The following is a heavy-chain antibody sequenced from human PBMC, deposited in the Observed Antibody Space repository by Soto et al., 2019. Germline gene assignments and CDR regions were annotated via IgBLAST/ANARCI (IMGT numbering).Heavy chain of an antibody. J-gene: IGHJ4*02. Sequence: EVQLVESGGGLVKPGRSLRLSCTASGFTFGDYAMSWFRQAPGKGLEWGGFIRSKAYGGTTEYAAYVKGRFTISRDDSKSIAYLQMNSLKTEDTAVYYCTIAAAGTVGEVYFDYWGQGTLVTVSS. CDR2: IRSKAYGGTT. CDR3: TIAAAGTVGEVYFDY. CDR1: GFTFGDYA. V-gene: IGHV3-49*05. D-gene: IGHD6-13*01.